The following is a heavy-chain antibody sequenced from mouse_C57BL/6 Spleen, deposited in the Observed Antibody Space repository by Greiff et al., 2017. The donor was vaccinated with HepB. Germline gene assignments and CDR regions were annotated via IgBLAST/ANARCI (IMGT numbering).Heavy chain of an antibody. CDR3: TRLGSNYEYYAMDY. Sequence: QVQLKQSGAELVRPGASVTLSCKASGYTFTDYEMHWVKQTPVHGLEWIGAIDPETGGTAYNQKFKGKAILTADKSSSTAYMELRSLTSEDSAVYYCTRLGSNYEYYAMDYWGQGTSVTVSS. J-gene: IGHJ4*01. CDR1: GYTFTDYE. D-gene: IGHD2-5*01. CDR2: IDPETGGT. V-gene: IGHV1-15*01.